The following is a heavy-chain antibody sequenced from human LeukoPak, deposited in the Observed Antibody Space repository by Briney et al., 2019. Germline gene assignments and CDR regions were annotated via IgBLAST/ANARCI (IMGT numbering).Heavy chain of an antibody. J-gene: IGHJ4*02. CDR2: IYSGGRT. CDR3: ARVTRDDYNKYLDF. CDR1: GFPVSTNY. V-gene: IGHV3-53*01. Sequence: GGSLRLSCAASGFPVSTNYMSWVRQSPGKGLEWVSIIYSGGRTYYADSVKGRFTISRDNSKNTLYFQMDSLRAEDTAVYYCARVTRDDYNKYLDFWGQGTLVTVSS. D-gene: IGHD5-24*01.